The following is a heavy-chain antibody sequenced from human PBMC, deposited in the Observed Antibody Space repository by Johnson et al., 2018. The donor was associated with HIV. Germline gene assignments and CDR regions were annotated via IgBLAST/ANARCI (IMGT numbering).Heavy chain of an antibody. CDR3: ALNWGAEGAFDI. V-gene: IGHV3-23*04. D-gene: IGHD7-27*01. CDR2: ISGSGGST. CDR1: GFTFSSYA. Sequence: VQLVESGGGLVQPGGSLRLSCAASGFTFSSYAMSWVRQAPGKGLEWVSAISGSGGSTYYADSVKGRFTISRDNSKNTLYLQMNSLRVEDTAVYYCALNWGAEGAFDIWGQGTMVTVSS. J-gene: IGHJ3*02.